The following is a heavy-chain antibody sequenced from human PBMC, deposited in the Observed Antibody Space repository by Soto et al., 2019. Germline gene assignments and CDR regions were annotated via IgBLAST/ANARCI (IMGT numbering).Heavy chain of an antibody. J-gene: IGHJ4*02. CDR3: AKDTNYGGNSGPFDY. D-gene: IGHD4-17*01. CDR2: ISYDGSNK. Sequence: GGSLRLSCAASGFTFSSYGMHWVRHAPGKGLEWVAVISYDGSNKYYADSVKGRFTISRDNSKNTLYLQMNSLRAEDTAVYYCAKDTNYGGNSGPFDYWGQGTRVTVSS. V-gene: IGHV3-30*18. CDR1: GFTFSSYG.